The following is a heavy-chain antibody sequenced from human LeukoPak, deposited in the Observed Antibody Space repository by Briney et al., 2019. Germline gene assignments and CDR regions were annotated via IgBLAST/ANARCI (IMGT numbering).Heavy chain of an antibody. CDR3: AKRVGATFIDY. D-gene: IGHD1-26*01. CDR2: ISYDGSNK. J-gene: IGHJ4*02. Sequence: PGGSLRLSCEGSGFTFSTYAMHWARQAPGKGLEWVAVISYDGSNKYYADSVKGRFTISRDNSKNTLYLQMNSLRAEDTAVYYCAKRVGATFIDYWGQGTLVTVSS. CDR1: GFTFSTYA. V-gene: IGHV3-30-3*02.